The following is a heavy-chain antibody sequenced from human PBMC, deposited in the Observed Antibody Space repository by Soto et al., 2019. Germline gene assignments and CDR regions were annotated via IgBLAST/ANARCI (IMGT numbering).Heavy chain of an antibody. CDR1: GFTFSSYS. V-gene: IGHV3-48*02. CDR2: ISSSSSTI. J-gene: IGHJ5*02. CDR3: ARENYGDYLNWFDP. Sequence: EVQLVESGGGLVQPGGSLRLSCAASGFTFSSYSMNWVRQAPGKGLEWVSYISSSSSTIYYADSVKGRFTISRDNAKNSLYLQMNRLREEDTAVYYFARENYGDYLNWFDPWGQGTLVTVSS. D-gene: IGHD4-17*01.